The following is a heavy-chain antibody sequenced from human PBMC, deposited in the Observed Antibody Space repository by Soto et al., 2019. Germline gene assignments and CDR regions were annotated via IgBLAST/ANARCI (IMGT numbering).Heavy chain of an antibody. Sequence: SETLSLTCTVSGGSISSYYWSWIRQPPGKGLEWIGYIYYSGSTNYNPSLKSRVTISVDTSKNKFSLKLSSVTAADTAVYYCARVAGIRPADFDYWAQGTLVTVSS. D-gene: IGHD6-13*01. CDR3: ARVAGIRPADFDY. J-gene: IGHJ4*02. CDR2: IYYSGST. V-gene: IGHV4-59*08. CDR1: GGSISSYY.